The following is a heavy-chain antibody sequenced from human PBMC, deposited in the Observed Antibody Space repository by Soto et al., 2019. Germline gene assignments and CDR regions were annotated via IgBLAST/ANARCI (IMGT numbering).Heavy chain of an antibody. CDR1: GFIFSDYY. J-gene: IGHJ4*02. V-gene: IGHV3-11*01. D-gene: IGHD2-8*01. CDR2: ISSSGSTK. CDR3: ARDSDVCINGVCVLFDY. Sequence: PGGSLRLSCAASGFIFSDYYMSWIRQAPGKGLEWVAYISSSGSTKYYADSVKGRFTISRDNAKNAMYLQMNSLRAEDTAVYYCARDSDVCINGVCVLFDYWGQGTLVTVSS.